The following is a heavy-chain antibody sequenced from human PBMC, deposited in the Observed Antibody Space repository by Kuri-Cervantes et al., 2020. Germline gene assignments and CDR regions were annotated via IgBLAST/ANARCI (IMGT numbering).Heavy chain of an antibody. D-gene: IGHD3-16*02. CDR2: ISGSGGST. V-gene: IGHV3-23*01. CDR3: AKEKVWGSYRCLDY. Sequence: GGSLRLSCVASGFTFSNYALNWVRQAPGKGLEWVSAISGSGGSTYYADSVKGRFTISRDNSKNTLSLQMNSLRAEDTAVYYCAKEKVWGSYRCLDYWGQGTLVTVSS. CDR1: GFTFSNYA. J-gene: IGHJ4*02.